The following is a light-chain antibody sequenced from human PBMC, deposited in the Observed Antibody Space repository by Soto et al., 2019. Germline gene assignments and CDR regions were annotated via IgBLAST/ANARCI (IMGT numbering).Light chain of an antibody. J-gene: IGKJ4*01. V-gene: IGKV1-39*01. CDR3: QQSYSIPLT. Sequence: DIQMTQSPSSLSASIGDRVTITSRASQSISINLNWYQQRPGKAPKLLIYTTSTLQSGVPSRFSGSGSGTDFTLTVSSLQPEDFATYYCQQSYSIPLTFGGGTKVEIK. CDR2: TTS. CDR1: QSISIN.